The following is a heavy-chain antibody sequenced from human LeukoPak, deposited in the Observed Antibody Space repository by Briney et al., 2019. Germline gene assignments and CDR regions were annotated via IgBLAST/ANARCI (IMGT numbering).Heavy chain of an antibody. Sequence: SETLSLTCAVYGGSFGGYYWSWIRQPPGKGLEWIGEINHSGSTNYNPSLKSRVTISVDTSKNQFSLKLSSVTAADTAVYYCARSSWYLTIDYWGQGTLVTVSS. J-gene: IGHJ4*02. CDR1: GGSFGGYY. D-gene: IGHD6-13*01. V-gene: IGHV4-34*01. CDR2: INHSGST. CDR3: ARSSWYLTIDY.